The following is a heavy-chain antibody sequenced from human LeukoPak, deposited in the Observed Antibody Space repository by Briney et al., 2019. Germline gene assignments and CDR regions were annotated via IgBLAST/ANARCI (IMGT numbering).Heavy chain of an antibody. CDR2: INHSGST. D-gene: IGHD1-1*01. Sequence: KTSETLYLTCAVYGGSFSGYYWSWIRQPPGKGLEWIGEINHSGSTNYNPSLKSRVTISVDTSKNQFSLKLSSVTAADTAVYYCARAYNRVSYYYGMDVWGQGTTVTVSS. V-gene: IGHV4-34*01. J-gene: IGHJ6*02. CDR1: GGSFSGYY. CDR3: ARAYNRVSYYYGMDV.